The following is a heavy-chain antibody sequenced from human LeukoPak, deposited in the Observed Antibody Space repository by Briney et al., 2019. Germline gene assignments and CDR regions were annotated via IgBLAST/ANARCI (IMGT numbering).Heavy chain of an antibody. CDR2: ISPYNGNT. CDR3: AREMATIVNQFDY. Sequence: ASVTVSCKASGYTFTSYGISWLRQAPGQGLEWMGWISPYNGNTNYAQKLQGRVTMTTDTSTTTAYMELRSLRSDDTAVYYCAREMATIVNQFDYWGQGTLVTVSS. V-gene: IGHV1-18*01. D-gene: IGHD5-24*01. CDR1: GYTFTSYG. J-gene: IGHJ4*02.